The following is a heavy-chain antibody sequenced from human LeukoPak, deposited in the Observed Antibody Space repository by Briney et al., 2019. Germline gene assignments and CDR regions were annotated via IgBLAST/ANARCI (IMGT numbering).Heavy chain of an antibody. Sequence: PGGSLRLSCAASGFTFSSYGIHWVRQAPGKGLEWVAVISSDRTYTYYADAVKGRFTISRDNSENTLSLQMNSLRGDDTAVYYCANLYSGSPSDAFDVWGQGTMVTVSS. D-gene: IGHD1-26*01. J-gene: IGHJ3*01. CDR2: ISSDRTYT. CDR1: GFTFSSYG. CDR3: ANLYSGSPSDAFDV. V-gene: IGHV3-30*18.